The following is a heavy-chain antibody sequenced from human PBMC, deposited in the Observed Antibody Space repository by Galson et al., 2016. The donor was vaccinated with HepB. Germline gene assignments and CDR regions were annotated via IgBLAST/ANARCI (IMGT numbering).Heavy chain of an antibody. J-gene: IGHJ4*02. V-gene: IGHV4-4*07. CDR1: GASINDFY. CDR2: THSNGRA. Sequence: QVQLQESGPGLVKPSETLSLTCTVSGASINDFYWNWIRQPPGKGLEWIGLTHSNGRASYNASFQSRITLSLNTAVNHVSLKLSSVAAADTAVYFCVAGWGYLPNYWGRGTLVTVSS. CDR3: VAGWGYLPNY. D-gene: IGHD2-21*01.